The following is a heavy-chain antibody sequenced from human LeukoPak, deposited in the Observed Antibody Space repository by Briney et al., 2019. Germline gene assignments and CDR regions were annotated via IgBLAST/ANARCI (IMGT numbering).Heavy chain of an antibody. Sequence: GGSLRLSCAASGFTFSSYAMNWVRQAPGRGLEWVSGISGNGGNTYFADSVKGRFTISRDNSKNTLYLQMNSLRGDDTAVYYCAKGPINVMAAGDWYFDLWGRGTLVTVSS. CDR3: AKGPINVMAAGDWYFDL. CDR2: ISGNGGNT. J-gene: IGHJ2*01. D-gene: IGHD6-13*01. V-gene: IGHV3-23*01. CDR1: GFTFSSYA.